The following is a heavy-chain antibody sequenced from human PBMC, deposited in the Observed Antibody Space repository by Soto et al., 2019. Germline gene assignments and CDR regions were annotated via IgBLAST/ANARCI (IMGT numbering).Heavy chain of an antibody. Sequence: SVKVSCKASGGTFSSYAISWVRQAPGQGLEWMGGIIPIFGTASYAQKFQGRVTITADESTSAAYMELSSLRSEDTAVYYCARLAAKYYYDSSGYYGSNDYWGQGTLVTVSS. V-gene: IGHV1-69*13. CDR1: GGTFSSYA. CDR2: IIPIFGTA. D-gene: IGHD3-22*01. J-gene: IGHJ4*02. CDR3: ARLAAKYYYDSSGYYGSNDY.